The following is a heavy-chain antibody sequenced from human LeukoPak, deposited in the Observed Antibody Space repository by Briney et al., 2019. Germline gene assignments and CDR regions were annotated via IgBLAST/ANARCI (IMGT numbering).Heavy chain of an antibody. J-gene: IGHJ5*02. V-gene: IGHV4-4*07. CDR3: ARDMNPYSSYQHWFDP. CDR2: IYTSGSA. D-gene: IGHD4-11*01. Sequence: PSETLSLTCTVPGGSISSYYWSWIRQPARKALEWLGRIYTSGSANDSPSLKGRVTMSLDASKNQFSLKLTSVTAADTAIYYCARDMNPYSSYQHWFDPWGQGTLVTVSS. CDR1: GGSISSYY.